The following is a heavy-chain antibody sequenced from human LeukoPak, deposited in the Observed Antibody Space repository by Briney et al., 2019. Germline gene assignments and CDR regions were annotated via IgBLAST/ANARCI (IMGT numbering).Heavy chain of an antibody. CDR1: GFAFSSYW. CDR3: VSGHSSGFA. Sequence: GGSLRLSCAAPGFAFSSYWMHWVRQAPGKGLVWVSRINSDGSSTNYADSVKGRFTISRDNAKNTLYLQMNSLRAEDTAVYFCVSGHSSGFAWGQGTLVTVSS. CDR2: INSDGSST. D-gene: IGHD6-19*01. J-gene: IGHJ5*02. V-gene: IGHV3-74*01.